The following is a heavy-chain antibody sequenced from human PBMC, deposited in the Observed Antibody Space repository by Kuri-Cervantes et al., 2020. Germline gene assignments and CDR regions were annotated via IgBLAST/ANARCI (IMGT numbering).Heavy chain of an antibody. V-gene: IGHV1-8*01. CDR2: MNPNSGNT. D-gene: IGHD3-22*01. CDR3: ARVGYYYDSSGYLRWGVAFDY. CDR1: GYTFTSYD. Sequence: ASVKVSCKASGYTFTSYDINWVRQATGQGLEWMGWMNPNSGNTGYAQKLQGRVTMTTDTSTSTAYMELRSLRSDDTAVYYCARVGYYYDSSGYLRWGVAFDYWGQGTLVTVSS. J-gene: IGHJ4*02.